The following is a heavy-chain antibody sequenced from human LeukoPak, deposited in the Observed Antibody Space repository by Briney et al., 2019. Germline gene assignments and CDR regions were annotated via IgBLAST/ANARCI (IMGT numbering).Heavy chain of an antibody. Sequence: GGSLRLSCAASGFTFSSYTMNWVRQAPGEGLEWVSSITGSGSDTYYADSVKGRFTISRDNAKNSLYLQMNSLRADDTAVYYCAREIFGSGSYPDFWGQGTLVTVSS. D-gene: IGHD3-10*01. CDR3: AREIFGSGSYPDF. J-gene: IGHJ4*02. V-gene: IGHV3-21*01. CDR2: ITGSGSDT. CDR1: GFTFSSYT.